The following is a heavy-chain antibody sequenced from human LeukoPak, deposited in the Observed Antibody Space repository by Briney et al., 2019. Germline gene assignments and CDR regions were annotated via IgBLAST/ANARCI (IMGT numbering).Heavy chain of an antibody. CDR2: IDQDGSRK. D-gene: IGHD3-3*01. CDR1: GFTFSSYW. V-gene: IGHV3-7*01. CDR3: AGGPGFLIDC. J-gene: IGHJ4*02. Sequence: PGGSLRLSCVTSGFTFSSYWMSWVRQTPGKGLEWVANIDQDGSRKNYVDSVKGRLTISRDNAKNLLFLQMNSLRPEDTAVYYCAGGPGFLIDCWGQGTLVTVSS.